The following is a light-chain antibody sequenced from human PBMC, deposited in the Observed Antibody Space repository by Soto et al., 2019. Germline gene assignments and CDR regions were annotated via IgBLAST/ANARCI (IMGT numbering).Light chain of an antibody. V-gene: IGKV3-15*01. J-gene: IGKJ1*01. CDR1: PSVSSN. Sequence: ETLMTQSPATLSVSPGESATLSCRASPSVSSNLAWYQQKPGQAPRLLIYGVSTRAAGVSARFSGSGSGTEFTLTISSLQSEDFAGYYCQQYSNWPPFTFGQGSQVAI. CDR3: QQYSNWPPFT. CDR2: GVS.